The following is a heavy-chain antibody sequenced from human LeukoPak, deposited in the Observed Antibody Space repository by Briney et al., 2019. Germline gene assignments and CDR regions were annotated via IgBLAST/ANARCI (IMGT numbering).Heavy chain of an antibody. CDR2: INPNSGGT. V-gene: IGHV1-2*02. CDR1: GYTFTSYG. CDR3: RRDYYYGMDV. J-gene: IGHJ6*02. Sequence: ASVKVSCKASGYTFTSYGISWVRQAPGQGLEWMGWINPNSGGTNYAQKFQGRVTMTRDTSISTAYMELSRLRSDDTAVYYCRRDYYYGMDVWGQGTTVTVSS.